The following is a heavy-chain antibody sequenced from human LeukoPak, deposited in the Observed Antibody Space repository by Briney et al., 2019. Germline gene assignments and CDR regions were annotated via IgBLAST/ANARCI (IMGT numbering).Heavy chain of an antibody. J-gene: IGHJ4*02. Sequence: GASVKVSCKPSGYTFGTHWMHWVRQAPGQGLEWMGMISPTGGTTRFSQKYQGRITMTRDMSTSTVYMDLSSLRSEDTAVYYCAREMRSSKALDYWGQGTLVTVSS. CDR1: GYTFGTHW. V-gene: IGHV1-46*01. D-gene: IGHD2/OR15-2a*01. CDR3: AREMRSSKALDY. CDR2: ISPTGGTT.